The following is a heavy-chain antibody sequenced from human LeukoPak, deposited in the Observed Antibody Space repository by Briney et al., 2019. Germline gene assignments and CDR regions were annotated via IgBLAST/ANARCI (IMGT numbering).Heavy chain of an antibody. D-gene: IGHD5-18*01. Sequence: SVKVSCKASGGTFSSYAISWVRQAPGQGLEWMGGIIPIFGTANYAQKFQGRVTITTDESTSTAYMELSSLRSEDTAVYYCASGYSYGPRTYYSDYWGQGTLVTVSS. V-gene: IGHV1-69*05. CDR1: GGTFSSYA. CDR3: ASGYSYGPRTYYSDY. J-gene: IGHJ4*02. CDR2: IIPIFGTA.